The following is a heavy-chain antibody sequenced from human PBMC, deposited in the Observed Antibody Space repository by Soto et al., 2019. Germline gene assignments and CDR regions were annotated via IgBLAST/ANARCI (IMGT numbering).Heavy chain of an antibody. CDR3: ARYGSAMVYYYYGMDV. J-gene: IGHJ6*02. CDR2: IYYSGST. CDR1: GGSISSSSYY. Sequence: SETLSLTCTVPGGSISSSSYYWGWIRQPPGKGLEWIGSIYYSGSTYYNPSLKSRVTISVDTSKNQFSLKLSSVTAADTAVYYCARYGSAMVYYYYGMDVWCQGTSVSVS. D-gene: IGHD5-18*01. V-gene: IGHV4-39*01.